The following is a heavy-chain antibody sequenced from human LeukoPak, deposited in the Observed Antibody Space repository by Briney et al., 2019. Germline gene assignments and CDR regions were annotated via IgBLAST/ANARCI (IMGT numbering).Heavy chain of an antibody. V-gene: IGHV4-38-2*02. CDR3: ARSPGILIFGVVIQPRDY. Sequence: PSETLSLTCTVSGYSISSGYYWGWIRQPPGKGLEWIGSIYHSGSTYYNPSLKSRVTISVDTSKNQFSLKLSSVTAADTAVYYCARSPGILIFGVVIQPRDYWGQGTLVTVSS. CDR1: GYSISSGYY. J-gene: IGHJ4*02. CDR2: IYHSGST. D-gene: IGHD3-3*01.